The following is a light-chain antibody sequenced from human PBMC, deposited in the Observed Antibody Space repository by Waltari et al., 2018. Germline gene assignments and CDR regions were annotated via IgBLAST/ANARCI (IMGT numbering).Light chain of an antibody. Sequence: EIVLTQSPATLSLSPGERATLSCGASQSLSTSYFAWYQQKPGLAPRLLMYHASSRATGIPDRFSGSVAGTDFTLTISRLEPEDFAVYYCQYYDNSVITFGQGTRLEI. CDR1: QSLSTSY. CDR2: HAS. CDR3: QYYDNSVIT. J-gene: IGKJ5*01. V-gene: IGKV3D-20*01.